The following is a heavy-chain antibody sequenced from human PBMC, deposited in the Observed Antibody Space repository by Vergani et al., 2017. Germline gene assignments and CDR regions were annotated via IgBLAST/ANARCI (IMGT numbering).Heavy chain of an antibody. CDR1: GGSISSYY. V-gene: IGHV4-4*07. Sequence: QVQLQESGPGLVKPSETLSLTCTVSGGSISSYYWSWIRQPAGKRLEWIGRIYTSGSTNYNPSLKSRVTMSVDTSKNQFSLKLSSVTAADTAVYYCAREFGCRSTSCPGSGWFDPWGQGTLVTVSS. D-gene: IGHD2-2*01. CDR2: IYTSGST. J-gene: IGHJ5*02. CDR3: AREFGCRSTSCPGSGWFDP.